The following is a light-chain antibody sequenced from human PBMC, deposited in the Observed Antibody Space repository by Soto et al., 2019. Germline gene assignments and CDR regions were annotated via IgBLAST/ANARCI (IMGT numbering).Light chain of an antibody. CDR3: QQDSTSLP. CDR1: QSVSSN. Sequence: EVVVPPSHITLSWSPWARSTRTCRASQSVSSNCAWQQQKHGQAPRLLIDGATTRATGIPARFSGSGSGTEFTLTISRLEHEDFAVYYCQQDSTSLPFGQRAKVDI. V-gene: IGKV3-15*01. CDR2: GAT. J-gene: IGKJ1*01.